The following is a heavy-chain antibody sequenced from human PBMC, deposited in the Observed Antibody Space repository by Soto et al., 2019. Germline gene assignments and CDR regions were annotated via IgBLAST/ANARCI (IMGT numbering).Heavy chain of an antibody. J-gene: IGHJ4*02. V-gene: IGHV3-64*01. Sequence: EVQLVESGGGLVQPGGSLRLSCAASGYIFSTYAIHWVRQAPGKGLEYVSVINSNGGSTFYANSVKGRFTISRDNSNNMVYLQMDSLRVDYTAVYYCARAPGYNGYDALDYWGQGTLVTVSS. CDR1: GYIFSTYA. D-gene: IGHD5-12*01. CDR2: INSNGGST. CDR3: ARAPGYNGYDALDY.